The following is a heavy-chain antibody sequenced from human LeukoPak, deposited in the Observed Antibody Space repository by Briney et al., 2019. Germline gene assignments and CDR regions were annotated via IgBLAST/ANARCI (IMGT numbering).Heavy chain of an antibody. Sequence: QAGGSLRLSCAASGFTFSGSAMHWVRQASGKGLEWVGRIRSKANSYTTAYAASVKGRFTISRDDSKNTAYLQMNSLKTEDTAVYYCTRLGYSSSWRYYYGMDVWGQGTTVTVSS. V-gene: IGHV3-73*01. CDR1: GFTFSGSA. J-gene: IGHJ6*02. CDR2: IRSKANSYTT. CDR3: TRLGYSSSWRYYYGMDV. D-gene: IGHD6-13*01.